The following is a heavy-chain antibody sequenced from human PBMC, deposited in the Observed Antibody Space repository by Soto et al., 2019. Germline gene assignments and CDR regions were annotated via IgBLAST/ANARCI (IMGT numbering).Heavy chain of an antibody. J-gene: IGHJ4*02. Sequence: GGSLRLSCAASGFTFRSSAMSWVRQAPGKGLEWVSVISGSGDNTYHADSVKGRFTISRDNAKNSLYLQMNSLRAEDTAVYYCATDRASTVVPAAIPDYWGQGTLVTVSS. CDR3: ATDRASTVVPAAIPDY. CDR2: ISGSGDNT. CDR1: GFTFRSSA. D-gene: IGHD2-2*01. V-gene: IGHV3-23*01.